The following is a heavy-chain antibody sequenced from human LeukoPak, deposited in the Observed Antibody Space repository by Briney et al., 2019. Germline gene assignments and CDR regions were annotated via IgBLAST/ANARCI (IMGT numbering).Heavy chain of an antibody. Sequence: GGSLRLSCTASGFTFSNYWMSWVRQAPGKGLEWVANIKQDGSERYYADSVRGRFTISRDNAKSSLYLQLNSLRVEDTAVYHCASTQTFDYWGQGTLVTVSS. CDR2: IKQDGSER. CDR1: GFTFSNYW. CDR3: ASTQTFDY. V-gene: IGHV3-7*05. J-gene: IGHJ4*02.